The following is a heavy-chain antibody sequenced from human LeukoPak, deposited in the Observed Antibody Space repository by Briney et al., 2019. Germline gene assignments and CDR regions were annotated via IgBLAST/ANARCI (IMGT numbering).Heavy chain of an antibody. D-gene: IGHD4-17*01. J-gene: IGHJ4*02. V-gene: IGHV3-9*01. Sequence: GGSLRLSCAASGFTFDDYAMHWVRQAPGKGLEWVSGISWNSASIGYVDSVRGRFTISRDNAKNSLYLQMNSLRAEDTVVYYCARVLMTINYDSGDTLDYWGQGTLVTVSS. CDR1: GFTFDDYA. CDR3: ARVLMTINYDSGDTLDY. CDR2: ISWNSASI.